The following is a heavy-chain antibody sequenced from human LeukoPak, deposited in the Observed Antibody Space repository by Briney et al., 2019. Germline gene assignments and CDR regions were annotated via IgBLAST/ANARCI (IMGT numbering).Heavy chain of an antibody. V-gene: IGHV1-2*02. Sequence: ASVKVSCKASGYTLTGYYMHGGRQAPGQGLKWWGGINPNSGGTNYAKKFQGRVTMTPDTSTSTAYMELRSLRSDDTAVYYCARDNRYSSGWRKFHWGQGTLVTVSS. D-gene: IGHD6-19*01. CDR3: ARDNRYSSGWRKFH. CDR1: GYTLTGYY. CDR2: INPNSGGT. J-gene: IGHJ4*02.